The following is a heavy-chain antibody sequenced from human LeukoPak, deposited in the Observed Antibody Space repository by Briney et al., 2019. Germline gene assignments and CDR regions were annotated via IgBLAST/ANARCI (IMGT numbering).Heavy chain of an antibody. Sequence: GGSLRLSCAASGFTFSDYAVTWVCQAPGEGLEWVSAIGGDGRGKDYADSVKGRFIISRDNSKNTVFLQMNSLRAEDTALYYCARRVGGTPDYWGLGTLVTVSS. CDR3: ARRVGGTPDY. CDR1: GFTFSDYA. V-gene: IGHV3-23*01. J-gene: IGHJ4*02. CDR2: IGGDGRGK. D-gene: IGHD1-26*01.